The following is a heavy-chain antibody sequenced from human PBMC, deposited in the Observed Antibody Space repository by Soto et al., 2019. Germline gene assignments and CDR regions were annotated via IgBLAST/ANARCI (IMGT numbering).Heavy chain of an antibody. J-gene: IGHJ6*02. CDR1: GFTFSSYA. CDR3: AKDLAIFGVVTPCMDV. Sequence: PVGSLRLSCAASGFTFSSYAMSWVRQAPGKGLEWVSAISGSGGSTYYADSVKGRFTISRDNSKNTLYLQMNSLRAEDTAVYYCAKDLAIFGVVTPCMDVWGQGTTVTVSS. CDR2: ISGSGGST. V-gene: IGHV3-23*01. D-gene: IGHD3-3*01.